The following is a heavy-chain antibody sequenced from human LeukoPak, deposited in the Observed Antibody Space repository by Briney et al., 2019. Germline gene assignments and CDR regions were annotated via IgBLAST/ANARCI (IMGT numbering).Heavy chain of an antibody. D-gene: IGHD6-13*01. Sequence: GGSLRLSCAASGFTFDDYGMNWVRQAPGKGLEWVANIKQDGSERYYLDSVKGRFTISRDNAKNSLYLQMNSLRAEDTAVYYCARVTSISWDYWGQGTLVTVSS. J-gene: IGHJ4*02. V-gene: IGHV3-7*04. CDR1: GFTFDDYG. CDR2: IKQDGSER. CDR3: ARVTSISWDY.